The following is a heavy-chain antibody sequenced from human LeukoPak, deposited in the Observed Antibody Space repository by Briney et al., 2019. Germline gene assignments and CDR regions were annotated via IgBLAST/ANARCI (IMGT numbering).Heavy chain of an antibody. J-gene: IGHJ4*02. CDR1: GFTFSSYA. CDR3: TRDARGFTMVRGTLDY. CDR2: ISYDGSNK. V-gene: IGHV3-30*04. Sequence: GGSLRLSCAASGFTFSSYAMHWVRQAPGKGLEWVAVISYDGSNKYYADSVKGRFTISRDNSKNTLYQQMNSLRAEDTAVYYCTRDARGFTMVRGTLDYWGQGTLVTVSS. D-gene: IGHD3-10*01.